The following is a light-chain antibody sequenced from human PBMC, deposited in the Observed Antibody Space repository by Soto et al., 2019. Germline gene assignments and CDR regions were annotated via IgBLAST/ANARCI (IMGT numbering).Light chain of an antibody. CDR2: VAT. Sequence: DIQMTQSPSSLSASVGDRVTITCRAGQSIDDFLNWYQQRQGKAPKLLIYVATNLQSGVPSRFSANGSGTDFTLTISSLQPEDFATYYCQQSYRTPRTFGQGTKLEVK. J-gene: IGKJ2*01. V-gene: IGKV1-39*01. CDR1: QSIDDF. CDR3: QQSYRTPRT.